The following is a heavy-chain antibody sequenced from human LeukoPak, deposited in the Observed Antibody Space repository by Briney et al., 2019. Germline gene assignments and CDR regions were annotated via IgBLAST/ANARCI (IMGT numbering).Heavy chain of an antibody. V-gene: IGHV3-23*01. CDR2: ISGSGGST. D-gene: IGHD6-19*01. Sequence: GGSLRLSCAASGFTFSSYGMHWVRQAPGKGLEWVSAISGSGGSTYYADSVKGRFTISRDNSKNTLYLQMNSLRAEDTAVYYCAKESSSGWYWDVWGKGTTVTVSS. CDR1: GFTFSSYG. CDR3: AKESSSGWYWDV. J-gene: IGHJ6*04.